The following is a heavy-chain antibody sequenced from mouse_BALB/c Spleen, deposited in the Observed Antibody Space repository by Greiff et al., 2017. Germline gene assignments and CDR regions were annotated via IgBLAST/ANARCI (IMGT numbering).Heavy chain of an antibody. D-gene: IGHD2-4*01. Sequence: EVHLVESGPGLVKPSQSLSLTCTVTGYSITSDYAWNWIRQFPGNKLEWMGYISYSGSTSYNPSLKSRISITRDTSKNQFFLQLNSVTTEDTATYYCARLGDYVYFDYWGQGTTLTVSS. CDR3: ARLGDYVYFDY. CDR2: ISYSGST. V-gene: IGHV3-2*02. J-gene: IGHJ2*01. CDR1: GYSITSDYA.